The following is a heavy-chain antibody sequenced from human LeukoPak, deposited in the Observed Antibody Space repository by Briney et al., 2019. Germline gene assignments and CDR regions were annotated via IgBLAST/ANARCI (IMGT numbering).Heavy chain of an antibody. D-gene: IGHD3-10*01. V-gene: IGHV1-2*02. CDR3: ARGVWFGELLYPFDP. CDR2: INPNSGGT. Sequence: GASVKVSCKASGYTFTGYYMHWVRQAPGQGLEWMGWINPNSGGTNYAQKFQGRVTMTRDTSISTAYMELSRLRSDDTAVYYCARGVWFGELLYPFDPWGQGTLVTVSS. J-gene: IGHJ5*02. CDR1: GYTFTGYY.